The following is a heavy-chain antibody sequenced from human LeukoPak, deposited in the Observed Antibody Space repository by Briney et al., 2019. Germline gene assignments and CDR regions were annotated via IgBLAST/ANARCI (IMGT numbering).Heavy chain of an antibody. CDR1: GASINGYY. V-gene: IGHV4-59*01. CDR2: IYYSGST. Sequence: SEPLSLTCSVSGASINGYYWSWIRQPPGKGLECIGYIYYSGSTNYNPSLESRVTISLDTSRNQFSLRLRSVTAADTAVYFCAGGTTGAYFGTPPYFDYWGQGSLVTVSS. CDR3: AGGTTGAYFGTPPYFDY. J-gene: IGHJ4*02. D-gene: IGHD7-27*01.